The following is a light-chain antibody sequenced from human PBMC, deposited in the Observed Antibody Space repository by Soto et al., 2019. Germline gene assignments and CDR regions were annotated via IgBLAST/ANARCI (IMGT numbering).Light chain of an antibody. V-gene: IGKV1-39*01. CDR2: AAS. CDR1: QSIRSY. J-gene: IGKJ5*01. CDR3: QQTHSTPVT. Sequence: DIQMTQSPSSLSASVGDRVTIACRASQSIRSYLNWYQQKPGKAPNLLIYAASSLQSGVPSRFSGSGSGTDFTLTISGLLPEDFATYYCQQTHSTPVTFGQGTRLDVK.